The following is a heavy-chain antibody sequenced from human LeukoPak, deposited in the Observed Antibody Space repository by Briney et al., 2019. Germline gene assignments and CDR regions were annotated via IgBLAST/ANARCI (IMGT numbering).Heavy chain of an antibody. Sequence: SETLSLTCTVSGVSISTDYWTWFRQSPGKGLEWIGYIHYSGSTSYNPSLKSRVTISVDTSKNQFSLNLTSVTSADTAVYYCARDAGATAYWGQGALVTVSS. J-gene: IGHJ4*02. CDR2: IHYSGST. V-gene: IGHV4-59*13. CDR3: ARDAGATAY. D-gene: IGHD4/OR15-4a*01. CDR1: GVSISTDY.